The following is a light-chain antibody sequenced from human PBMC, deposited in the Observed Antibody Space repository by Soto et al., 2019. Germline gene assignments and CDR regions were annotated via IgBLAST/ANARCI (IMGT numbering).Light chain of an antibody. CDR3: SSYTITSTRV. CDR1: INDVGGYNY. CDR2: EVT. V-gene: IGLV2-14*01. J-gene: IGLJ2*01. Sequence: QSALTQPASVSGSPGQSITISCTGTINDVGGYNYVSWYQHHPGKAPKLMIYEVTNRPSGVSDRFSGSKSGNTASLIISGLQAEDEADYYCSSYTITSTRVFGGGTKVTVL.